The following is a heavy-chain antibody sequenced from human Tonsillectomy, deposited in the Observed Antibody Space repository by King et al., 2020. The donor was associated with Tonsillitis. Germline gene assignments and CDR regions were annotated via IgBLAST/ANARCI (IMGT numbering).Heavy chain of an antibody. D-gene: IGHD3-22*01. J-gene: IGHJ4*02. CDR3: ARVIIEGYYDSSGLNFDY. V-gene: IGHV1-2*02. Sequence: VQLVQSGAEVKKPGASVKVSCKASGYTFTGYYMHWVRQAPGQGLEWMGWINPNSGGTNYEQKFQGRVTMTRDTSISTAYMELSRLRSDDTAVYYCARVIIEGYYDSSGLNFDYWGQGTLVTVSS. CDR2: INPNSGGT. CDR1: GYTFTGYY.